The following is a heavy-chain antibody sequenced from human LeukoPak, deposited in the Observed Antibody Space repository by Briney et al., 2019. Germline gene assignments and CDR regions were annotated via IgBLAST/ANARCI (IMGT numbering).Heavy chain of an antibody. D-gene: IGHD3-22*01. V-gene: IGHV3-23*01. Sequence: PGGSLRLSCAASGFTFSSYAMSWVRQAPGKGLEWVSAISGSGGSTYYADSVKGRFTISRDNSKNTLYLQMNSLRAEDTAVYYCATVVVTVSPTGDAFDIWGQGTMVTVSS. CDR2: ISGSGGST. CDR1: GFTFSSYA. CDR3: ATVVVTVSPTGDAFDI. J-gene: IGHJ3*02.